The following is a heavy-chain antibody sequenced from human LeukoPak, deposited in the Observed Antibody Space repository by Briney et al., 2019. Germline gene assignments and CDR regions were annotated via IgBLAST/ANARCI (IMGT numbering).Heavy chain of an antibody. D-gene: IGHD3-10*01. CDR1: GGSFSGYS. Sequence: PSETLSLTCAVYGGSFSGYSWNWFRQPPVKGLEWIGEINRSGGTNYNPSLKSRVTISVDTSKKQFSLKLSSVTAADTAVYYCARGVDYYGVWGQGTLVTVSS. CDR2: INRSGGT. CDR3: ARGVDYYGV. V-gene: IGHV4-34*01. J-gene: IGHJ4*02.